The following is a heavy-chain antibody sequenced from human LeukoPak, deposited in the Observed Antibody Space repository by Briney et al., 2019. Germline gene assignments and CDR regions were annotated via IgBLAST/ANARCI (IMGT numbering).Heavy chain of an antibody. CDR2: ISGSGDRR. D-gene: IGHD6-13*01. V-gene: IGHV3-23*01. CDR1: GSTFSSYA. Sequence: GGSLRLSCGASGSTFSSYAMSWVRQAPGKGLEWVSGISGSGDRRNYADSVKGRFTISRDISKNTLYLQMNSLRAEDTAVYYCAKGPKQLLVGSRGYYFDYWGQGTLVTVSS. CDR3: AKGPKQLLVGSRGYYFDY. J-gene: IGHJ4*02.